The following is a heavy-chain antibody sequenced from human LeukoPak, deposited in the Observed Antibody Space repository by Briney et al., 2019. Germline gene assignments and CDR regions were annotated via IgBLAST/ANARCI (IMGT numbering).Heavy chain of an antibody. J-gene: IGHJ4*02. CDR2: MNPNSGNT. CDR3: ARGRFGVVIPDY. Sequence: ASVKVSCRASGYTFTSYDINWVRQATGQGLEWMGWMNPNSGNTGYAQKFQGRVTMTRNTSISTAYMELSSLRSEDTAAYYCARGRFGVVIPDYWGQGTLVTVSS. CDR1: GYTFTSYD. D-gene: IGHD3-3*01. V-gene: IGHV1-8*01.